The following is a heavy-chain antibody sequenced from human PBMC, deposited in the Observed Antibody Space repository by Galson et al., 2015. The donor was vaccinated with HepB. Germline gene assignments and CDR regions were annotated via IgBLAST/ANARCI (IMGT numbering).Heavy chain of an antibody. CDR2: INAGNGNT. J-gene: IGHJ4*02. CDR1: GYTFTSYA. CDR3: ARDPGYSYGYAY. D-gene: IGHD5-18*01. V-gene: IGHV1-3*01. Sequence: SVKVSCKASGYTFTSYAMHWVRQAPGQRLEWMGWINAGNGNTKYSQKFQGRVTITRDTSASTAYMELSSLRSEDTAVYYCARDPGYSYGYAYWGQGTLVTVSS.